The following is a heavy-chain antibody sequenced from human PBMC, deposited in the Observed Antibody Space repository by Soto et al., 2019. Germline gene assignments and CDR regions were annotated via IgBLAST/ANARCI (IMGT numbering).Heavy chain of an antibody. V-gene: IGHV3-23*01. CDR2: ISGSGGST. J-gene: IGHJ4*02. CDR3: AKAQYCSGGSCYSGGFDY. D-gene: IGHD2-15*01. CDR1: GFTFSSYA. Sequence: GGSLRLSCAASGFTFSSYAMSWVRQAPGKGLEWVSAISGSGGSTYYADSVKGRFTISRDNSKNTLYLQMNSLRAEDTAVYYCAKAQYCSGGSCYSGGFDYWGQGTLVTVSS.